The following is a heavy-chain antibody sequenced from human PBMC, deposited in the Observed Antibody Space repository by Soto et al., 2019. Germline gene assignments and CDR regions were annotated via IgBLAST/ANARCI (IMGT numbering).Heavy chain of an antibody. V-gene: IGHV4-61*01. CDR3: AREYSSSWFRIFDY. CDR1: GGSVSSGSYY. J-gene: IGHJ4*02. CDR2: IYYSGST. D-gene: IGHD6-13*01. Sequence: QVQLQESGPGLVKPSEPLSLTCTVSGGSVSSGSYYWSWFRQPPGKGLEWIGYIYYSGSTNYNPSLKSRVTISVDTSKNQFSLKLSSVTAADTAVYYCAREYSSSWFRIFDYWGQGTLVTVSS.